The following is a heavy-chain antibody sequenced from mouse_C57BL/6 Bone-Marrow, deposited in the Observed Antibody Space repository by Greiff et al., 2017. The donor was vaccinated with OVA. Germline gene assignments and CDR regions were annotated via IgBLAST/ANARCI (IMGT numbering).Heavy chain of an antibody. D-gene: IGHD2-3*01. V-gene: IGHV1-4*01. CDR2: INPSSGYT. Sequence: QVQLQQSGAELARPGASVKMSCKASGYTFTSYTMHWVKQRPGQGLEWIGYINPSSGYTKYNQKFKDKATLTADKSSSTAYMQLSSLTSEDSAVYYGAREGDGYYGWFAYWGQGTLVTVSA. J-gene: IGHJ3*01. CDR1: GYTFTSYT. CDR3: AREGDGYYGWFAY.